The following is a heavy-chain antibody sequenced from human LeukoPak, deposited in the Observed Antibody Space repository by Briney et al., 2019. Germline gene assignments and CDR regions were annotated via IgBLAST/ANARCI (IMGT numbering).Heavy chain of an antibody. V-gene: IGHV3-21*01. CDR1: GFTFSSYS. CDR2: IRTVSSI. Sequence: GGSLRLSCAVSGFTFSSYSMHWVRQAPGKGLEWVSCIRTVSSIYYADAVKGRFTVSRDNGKNSLYLEMNSLRAEDTAVYYCAREGLPSGATKIFDYWGQGRLVAVSS. D-gene: IGHD5-24*01. CDR3: AREGLPSGATKIFDY. J-gene: IGHJ4*02.